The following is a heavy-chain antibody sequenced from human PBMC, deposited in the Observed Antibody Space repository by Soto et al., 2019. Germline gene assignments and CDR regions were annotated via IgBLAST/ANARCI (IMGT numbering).Heavy chain of an antibody. CDR3: VRDRVDTAMADY. CDR2: IKGGDGNT. CDR1: GFTFSSFA. J-gene: IGHJ4*02. Sequence: ASVKVSCKASGFTFSSFAINWVRQAPGQRLEWIGWIKGGDGNTKYSQKFQGRVTITRDTSATTANMELSNLRSEDTAVYYCVRDRVDTAMADYWGQGTLVTVS. V-gene: IGHV1-3*01. D-gene: IGHD5-18*01.